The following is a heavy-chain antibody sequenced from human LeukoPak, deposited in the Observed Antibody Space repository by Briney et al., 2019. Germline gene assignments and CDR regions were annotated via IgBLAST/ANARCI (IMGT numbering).Heavy chain of an antibody. V-gene: IGHV4-59*01. CDR1: GGSISSYY. Sequence: SETLSLTCTVSGGSISSYYWSWIRQPPGKGLEWIGYIYYSGSTNYNPSLKSRVAISVDTSKSQFSLKLSSVTAADTAVYYCARDRKGSGYYYLDYWGQGTLVTVSS. CDR3: ARDRKGSGYYYLDY. CDR2: IYYSGST. J-gene: IGHJ4*02. D-gene: IGHD3-22*01.